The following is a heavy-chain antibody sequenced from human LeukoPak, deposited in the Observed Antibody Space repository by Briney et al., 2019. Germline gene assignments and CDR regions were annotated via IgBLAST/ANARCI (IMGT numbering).Heavy chain of an antibody. D-gene: IGHD4-23*01. V-gene: IGHV4-34*01. CDR2: INHSGST. Sequence: PSETLSLTCAVYGGSFSGYYWSWIRQPPGKGLEWIGEINHSGSTNYNPSLKSRVTISVDTSKNQFSLKLSSVTAADTAVYYCARDLYGGYTFDYWGQGTLVTVSS. CDR1: GGSFSGYY. J-gene: IGHJ4*02. CDR3: ARDLYGGYTFDY.